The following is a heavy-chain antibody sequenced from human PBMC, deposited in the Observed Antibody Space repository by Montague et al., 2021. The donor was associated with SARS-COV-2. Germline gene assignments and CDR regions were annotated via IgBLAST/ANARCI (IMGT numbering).Heavy chain of an antibody. V-gene: IGHV4-31*02. CDR3: ARGEGVMVYVYGMDV. D-gene: IGHD2-8*01. CDR2: TYYSGST. CDR1: GFTFNGYW. Sequence: LRLSCAASGFTFNGYWMHWVRQAPGKGLEWIGYTYYSGSTNYNPSLKSRLTISVDTSKNQFSLKLSSVTAADTAVYYCARGEGVMVYVYGMDVWGQGTTVTVSS. J-gene: IGHJ6*02.